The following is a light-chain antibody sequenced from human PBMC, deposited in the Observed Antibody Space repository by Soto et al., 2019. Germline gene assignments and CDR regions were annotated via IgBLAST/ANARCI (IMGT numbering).Light chain of an antibody. CDR2: AAS. V-gene: IGKV1-9*01. CDR1: QGSRSY. CDR3: QQLNSYPST. Sequence: DIQLTQSPSFLSASVGDRVTITCRASQGSRSYLAWYQQKPGKAPKLLIYAASTLQSGVTSRFSGSEYGTEFTLTISSLQPEDFAAYYCQQLNSYPSTFGQGTKVEIK. J-gene: IGKJ1*01.